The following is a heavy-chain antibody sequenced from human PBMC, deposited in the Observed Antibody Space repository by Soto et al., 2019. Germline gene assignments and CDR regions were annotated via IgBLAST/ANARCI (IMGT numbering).Heavy chain of an antibody. V-gene: IGHV5-10-1*01. J-gene: IGHJ5*02. CDR2: IDPGDTNA. D-gene: IGHD2-2*01. CDR1: GYTFTTVW. Sequence: GESLKISCTGFGYTFTTVWISWVRQLPGKGLEWMGRIDPGDTNATYSPAFQGHITISADKATSTAYLQWSSLKASDTAMYYCARIYCTTTTCDSWFDPWGQGTLVTVSS. CDR3: ARIYCTTTTCDSWFDP.